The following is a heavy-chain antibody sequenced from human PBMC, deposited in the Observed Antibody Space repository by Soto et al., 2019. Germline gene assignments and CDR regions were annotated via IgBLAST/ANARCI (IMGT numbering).Heavy chain of an antibody. Sequence: EVQLVESGGGLVQPGGSLRLSCAASGFTFSSYWMHWVRQAPGKGLVWVTRINSDGSSTSYADSVKGRFTISRDNAKNTLYLQMNSLRAEDTAVYYCAREGGSLTGTDLDYWCQGTLVTVSS. CDR3: AREGGSLTGTDLDY. J-gene: IGHJ4*02. CDR2: INSDGSST. D-gene: IGHD1-20*01. V-gene: IGHV3-74*01. CDR1: GFTFSSYW.